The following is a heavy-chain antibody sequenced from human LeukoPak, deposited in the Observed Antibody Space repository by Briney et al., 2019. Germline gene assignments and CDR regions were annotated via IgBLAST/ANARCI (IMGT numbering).Heavy chain of an antibody. Sequence: SVKVSCKASGGTFSSYAISWVRQAPGQGLEWMGGIIPIFGTANYAQKFQGRVTITADKSTSTAYMELSSLRSEDTAVYYCATARPSFYYDSSAYYYPFYFDYWGQGTLVTVSS. CDR1: GGTFSSYA. V-gene: IGHV1-69*06. CDR2: IIPIFGTA. CDR3: ATARPSFYYDSSAYYYPFYFDY. D-gene: IGHD3-22*01. J-gene: IGHJ4*02.